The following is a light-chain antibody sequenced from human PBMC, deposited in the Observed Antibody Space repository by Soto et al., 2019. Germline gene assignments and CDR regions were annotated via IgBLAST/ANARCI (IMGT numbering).Light chain of an antibody. J-gene: IGKJ4*01. Sequence: EIVLTQYPATLSLSPVERATLSCRASQSVSSYLAWYQQKPGQAPRLLIYDASNRATGIPARFSGSGSGTDFTLTISSLEPEDFAVYYCQQRSNCPLTFGGGTKVEIK. CDR1: QSVSSY. CDR3: QQRSNCPLT. CDR2: DAS. V-gene: IGKV3-11*01.